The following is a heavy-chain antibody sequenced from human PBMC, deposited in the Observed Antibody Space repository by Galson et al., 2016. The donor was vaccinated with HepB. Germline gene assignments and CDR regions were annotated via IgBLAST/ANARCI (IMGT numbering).Heavy chain of an antibody. J-gene: IGHJ3*01. D-gene: IGHD1-1*01. CDR2: LGNSGGGP. CDR3: AKEGDVDGNDALYN. CDR1: GFIFRGYA. V-gene: IGHV3-23*01. Sequence: SLRLSCAASGFIFRGYALSWVRQAPGKGLEWVSTLGNSGGGPYYADSVKGRFTISRDNSKNTLYLQMDSLRVEDTAVYFCAKEGDVDGNDALYNWGQGTMVTVSS.